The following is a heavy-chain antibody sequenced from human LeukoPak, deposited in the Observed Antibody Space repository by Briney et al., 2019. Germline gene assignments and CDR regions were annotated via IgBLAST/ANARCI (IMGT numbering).Heavy chain of an antibody. CDR3: VKDKGSSSWYRKFGDAFDI. CDR2: ISSSGSTI. D-gene: IGHD6-13*01. V-gene: IGHV3-11*01. Sequence: PGGSLRLSCAASGFTFSDYYMSWIRQAPGKGLEWVSYISSSGSTIYYADSVKGRFTISRDNAKNSLYLQMNSLRAEDTALYYCVKDKGSSSWYRKFGDAFDIWGQGTVVTVSS. CDR1: GFTFSDYY. J-gene: IGHJ3*02.